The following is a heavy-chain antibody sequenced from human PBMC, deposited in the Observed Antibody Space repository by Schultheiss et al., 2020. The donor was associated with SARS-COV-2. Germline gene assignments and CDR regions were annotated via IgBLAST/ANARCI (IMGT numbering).Heavy chain of an antibody. J-gene: IGHJ6*02. CDR1: GGSISSSNW. CDR2: VSYSGSA. Sequence: SETLSLTCAVSGGSISSSNWWSWVRQPPGKGLEWVGSVSYSGSAFYNPSLKSRVTISVDTSKNQFSLKLSSVTAADTDVYYCARGSGAFGGRSAAHYYYDGMDVWGQGTTVTVSS. V-gene: IGHV4-39*01. D-gene: IGHD3-16*01. CDR3: ARGSGAFGGRSAAHYYYDGMDV.